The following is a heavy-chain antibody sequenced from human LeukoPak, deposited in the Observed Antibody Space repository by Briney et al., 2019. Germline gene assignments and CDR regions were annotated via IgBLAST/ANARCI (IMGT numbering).Heavy chain of an antibody. CDR1: GFTFSSYA. D-gene: IGHD4-17*01. Sequence: GGSLRLSCAASGFTFSSYAMSWVRQAPGKGLEWVSALSGSGGSTYYADSVKGRFTISRDNTKNTLYLQMNSLRAEDTAVYYCAKVNGDYGRNWFDPWGQGTLVTVSS. V-gene: IGHV3-23*01. CDR3: AKVNGDYGRNWFDP. J-gene: IGHJ5*02. CDR2: LSGSGGST.